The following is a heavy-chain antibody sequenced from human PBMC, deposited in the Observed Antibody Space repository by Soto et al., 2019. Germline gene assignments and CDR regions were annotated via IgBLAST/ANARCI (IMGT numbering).Heavy chain of an antibody. D-gene: IGHD3-22*01. J-gene: IGHJ3*02. V-gene: IGHV3-30*03. CDR1: GFTFSSYG. CDR2: ISYDGSNK. Sequence: QVQLVESGGGVVQPGRSLRLSCAASGFTFSSYGMHWVRQAPGKGLEWVAVISYDGSNKYYADSVKGRFTISRDNSKNPLYLQMTSLRAEDTAVYYCASFYDPRAFDIWGQGTMVTVSS. CDR3: ASFYDPRAFDI.